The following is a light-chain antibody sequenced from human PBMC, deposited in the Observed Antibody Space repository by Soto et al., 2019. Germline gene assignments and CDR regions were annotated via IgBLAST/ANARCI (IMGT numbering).Light chain of an antibody. V-gene: IGKV1-39*01. J-gene: IGKJ2*01. Sequence: DIQMTQSPSSLSAFVGDRVTITCRTSQSISNYLNWYQHKAGKAPKLLIYAASSLKSGVPSRFSGSRSGTDFTLTISSLQPEDFATYYCQQSYSVPYTFGQGTKVDIK. CDR1: QSISNY. CDR2: AAS. CDR3: QQSYSVPYT.